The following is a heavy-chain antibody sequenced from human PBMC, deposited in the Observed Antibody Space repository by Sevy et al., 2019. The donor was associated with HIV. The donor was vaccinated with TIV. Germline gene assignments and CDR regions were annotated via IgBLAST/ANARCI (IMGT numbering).Heavy chain of an antibody. V-gene: IGHV3-23*01. CDR1: GFIFSSYA. CDR3: ARVVGALPGYYYGMDV. D-gene: IGHD1-26*01. CDR2: LGDSGAAT. Sequence: GGFLRLSCAASGFIFSSYAMSWVRQAPGKGLQWVSALGDSGAATYYADSVKGRFTISRDNSKNTLFLQLNSLRAEDTAVYYCARVVGALPGYYYGMDVWGQGTTVTVSS. J-gene: IGHJ6*02.